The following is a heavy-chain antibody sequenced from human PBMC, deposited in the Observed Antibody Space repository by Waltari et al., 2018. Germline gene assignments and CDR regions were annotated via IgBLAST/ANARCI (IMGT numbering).Heavy chain of an antibody. CDR3: ARQGHYDFWTGYYLFDY. CDR2: NYYSGST. D-gene: IGHD3-3*01. V-gene: IGHV4-59*08. CDR1: GGSISNYY. Sequence: QVKMQESGPGLVKPSETLSLTCTVSGGSISNYYWSWIRQSQGKGLEWIGSNYYSGSTNYNPSLKSRVTFSVDTSKNHFSLKLSSVTAADTALYYCARQGHYDFWTGYYLFDYWGQGTLVTVSS. J-gene: IGHJ4*02.